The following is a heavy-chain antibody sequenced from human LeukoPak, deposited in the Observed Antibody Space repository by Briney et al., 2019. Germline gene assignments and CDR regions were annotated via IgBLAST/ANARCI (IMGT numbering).Heavy chain of an antibody. D-gene: IGHD3-10*01. CDR1: GFTFSSYG. CDR3: AKDYGQLWFRQLLDX. Sequence: PGGSLRLSCAASGFTFSSYGMHWVRQAPGKGLEWVAFIRYDGSNKYYADSVKGRFTISRDNSKNTLYLQMNSLRAEDTAVYYCAKDYGQLWFRQLLDXWGQGTLVTVXX. V-gene: IGHV3-30*02. CDR2: IRYDGSNK. J-gene: IGHJ4*02.